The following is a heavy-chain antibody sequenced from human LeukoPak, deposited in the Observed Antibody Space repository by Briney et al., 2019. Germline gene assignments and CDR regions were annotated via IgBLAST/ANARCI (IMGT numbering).Heavy chain of an antibody. J-gene: IGHJ4*02. D-gene: IGHD6-13*01. CDR3: ARTVAGGAAAGTVDY. Sequence: GGSLRLSCAASGFSFSSSTMNWVRQAPGRGLEWVSSISSSGSSIYYADSVKGRFTISRDNAKNSLYLQMNSLRAEDTAVYYCARTVAGGAAAGTVDYWGQGTLVTVSS. CDR2: ISSSGSSI. V-gene: IGHV3-21*01. CDR1: GFSFSSST.